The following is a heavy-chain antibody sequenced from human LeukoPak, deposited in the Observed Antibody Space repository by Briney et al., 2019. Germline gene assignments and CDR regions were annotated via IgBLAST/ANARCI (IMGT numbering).Heavy chain of an antibody. J-gene: IGHJ1*01. CDR1: GFTFSSYG. V-gene: IGHV3-30*18. Sequence: GGSLRLSCAASGFTFSSYGMHWVRQAPGKGLGLVAVISYDGSNKYYADSVKGRFTISRDNSKNTLYLQMNSLRAEDTAVYYCAKEPYCSSTSCIGEYFQRWGQGTLVTVSS. CDR2: ISYDGSNK. D-gene: IGHD2-2*01. CDR3: AKEPYCSSTSCIGEYFQR.